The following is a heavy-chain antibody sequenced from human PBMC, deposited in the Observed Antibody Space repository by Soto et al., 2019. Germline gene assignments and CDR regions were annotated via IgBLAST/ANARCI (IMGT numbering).Heavy chain of an antibody. CDR3: ARAGPGYCSGGSCPSGALDI. Sequence: ASVKVSCKASGYTFTSYGISWVRQAPGQGLEWMGWISAYNGNTNYAQKLQGRVTMTTDTSTSTAYMELRSLRSDDTAVYYCARAGPGYCSGGSCPSGALDIWGQGTMVTVSS. CDR1: GYTFTSYG. D-gene: IGHD2-15*01. CDR2: ISAYNGNT. V-gene: IGHV1-18*01. J-gene: IGHJ3*02.